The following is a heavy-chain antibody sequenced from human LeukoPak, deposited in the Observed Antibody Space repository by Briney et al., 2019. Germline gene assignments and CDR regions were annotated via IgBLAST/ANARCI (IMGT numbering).Heavy chain of an antibody. CDR1: GFTFSEYW. Sequence: PGGSLRLSCAASGFTFSEYWMSWVRQPPGKGLEWIGEIYHSGSTNYNPSLKSRVTISVDKSKNQFSLKLSSVTAADTAVYYCARDLRGTYYDSSGDGMDVWGQGTTVTVSS. CDR2: IYHSGST. D-gene: IGHD3-22*01. V-gene: IGHV4-4*02. J-gene: IGHJ6*02. CDR3: ARDLRGTYYDSSGDGMDV.